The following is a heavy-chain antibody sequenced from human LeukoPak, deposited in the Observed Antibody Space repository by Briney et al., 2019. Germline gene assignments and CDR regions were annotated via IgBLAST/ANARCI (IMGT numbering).Heavy chain of an antibody. CDR2: IDPKSSGT. D-gene: IGHD3-16*01. V-gene: IGHV1-2*02. Sequence: ASVKVSCKASGYTFTGFYLHWVRRAPGQGLEWMGCIDPKSSGTNYAQKFQGRVAMTRDTSTSTAYMELSRLRSDDTAVYYCAREERGGKWFDPWGQGTLVTVSS. J-gene: IGHJ5*02. CDR1: GYTFTGFY. CDR3: AREERGGKWFDP.